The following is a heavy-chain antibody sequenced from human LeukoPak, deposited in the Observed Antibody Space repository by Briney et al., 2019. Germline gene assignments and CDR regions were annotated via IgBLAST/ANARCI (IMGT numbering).Heavy chain of an antibody. D-gene: IGHD5-24*01. CDR2: ISPSGGST. CDR3: AREGRDGYPNY. Sequence: ASVKVSCKASGYTFTSYYMHWVRQAPGQGLEWMGIISPSGGSTSYAQKFQGRVTMTRDTSTSTVYMELSSLRSEDAAVYYCAREGRDGYPNYWGQGTLVTVSS. CDR1: GYTFTSYY. J-gene: IGHJ4*02. V-gene: IGHV1-46*01.